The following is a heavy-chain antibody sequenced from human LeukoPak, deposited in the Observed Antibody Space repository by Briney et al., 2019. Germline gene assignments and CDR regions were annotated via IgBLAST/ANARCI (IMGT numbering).Heavy chain of an antibody. CDR3: ARDWDYGMDV. J-gene: IGHJ6*02. Sequence: PGGSLRLSCTASGFTFSSYAMGWVRQAPGKGLDWVSSISGSGGSTYHADSVKGRFTISRDNSKNSLYLQMNSLRAEDTAVYYCARDWDYGMDVWGQGTTVTVSS. CDR2: ISGSGGST. D-gene: IGHD3-16*01. CDR1: GFTFSSYA. V-gene: IGHV3-23*01.